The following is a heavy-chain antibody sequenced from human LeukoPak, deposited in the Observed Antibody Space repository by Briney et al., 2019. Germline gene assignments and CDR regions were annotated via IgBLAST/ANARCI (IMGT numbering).Heavy chain of an antibody. CDR1: GFTFSSYG. Sequence: GGSLRLSCAASGFTFSSYGMHWVRQAPGKGLEWVAVISYDGSNKYYADSVKGRFTISRDNSKNTLYLQMNGLRAEDTAVYYCAKDGSSGYYYGGFDYWGQGTLDTVSS. CDR2: ISYDGSNK. J-gene: IGHJ4*02. CDR3: AKDGSSGYYYGGFDY. D-gene: IGHD3-22*01. V-gene: IGHV3-30*18.